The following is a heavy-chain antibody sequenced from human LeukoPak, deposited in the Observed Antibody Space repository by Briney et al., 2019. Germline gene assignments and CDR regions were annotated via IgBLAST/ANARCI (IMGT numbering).Heavy chain of an antibody. J-gene: IGHJ5*02. CDR2: ISYDGSNK. CDR1: GFTFSSYA. CDR3: GRERGDIVVVPAPARANWFAP. Sequence: PGRSLRLSCAASGFTFSSYAMHWVRQAPGKGLERVAVISYDGSNKYYADSVKGRFTISRYNSKNKLYLQMNSLRAEDKAVYYCGRERGDIVVVPAPARANWFAPWGQGTLVTVSS. V-gene: IGHV3-30-3*01. D-gene: IGHD2-2*01.